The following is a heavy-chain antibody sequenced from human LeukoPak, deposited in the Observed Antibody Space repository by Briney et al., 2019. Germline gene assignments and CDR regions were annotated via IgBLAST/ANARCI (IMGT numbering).Heavy chain of an antibody. Sequence: GGSLRLSCAASGFTFSSYAMSWVRQAPGKGLEWVSAISGSGGSTYYADSVKGRFTISRDNSKNTLYLQMNSLRAEDTAVYYCAKARGYSSGWTGSWFDPWGQGTLVTVSS. D-gene: IGHD6-19*01. V-gene: IGHV3-23*01. J-gene: IGHJ5*02. CDR2: ISGSGGST. CDR3: AKARGYSSGWTGSWFDP. CDR1: GFTFSSYA.